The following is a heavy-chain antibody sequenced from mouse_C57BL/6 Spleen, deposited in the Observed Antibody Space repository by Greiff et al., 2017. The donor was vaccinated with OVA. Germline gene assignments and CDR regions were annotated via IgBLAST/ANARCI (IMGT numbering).Heavy chain of an antibody. CDR1: GFTFSSYG. CDR2: ISSGGSYT. Sequence: EVMLVESGGDLVKPGGSLKLSCAASGFTFSSYGMSWVRQTPDKRLEWVATISSGGSYTYYPDSVKGRFTISRDNAKNTLYLQMSSLKSEDTAMYYCARPLYDYDQFDYWGQGTTLTVSS. D-gene: IGHD2-4*01. CDR3: ARPLYDYDQFDY. J-gene: IGHJ2*01. V-gene: IGHV5-6*01.